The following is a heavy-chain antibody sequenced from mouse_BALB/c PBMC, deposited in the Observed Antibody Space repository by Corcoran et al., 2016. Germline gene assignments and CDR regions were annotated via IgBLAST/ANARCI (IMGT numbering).Heavy chain of an antibody. CDR1: GYKFTSYV. CDR3: ARYADSYVYYSAMDY. V-gene: IGHV1S136*01. D-gene: IGHD2-12*01. J-gene: IGHJ4*01. Sequence: EVQLQQSGPELVKPGASVKMSCKASGYKFTSYVMQWVKQKPGLGLEWSGYINPYNDGTKYNEKFKGKATLTSDKSSSTAYMELSSLTSEDSAVYYCARYADSYVYYSAMDYWGQGTSVTVSS. CDR2: INPYNDGT.